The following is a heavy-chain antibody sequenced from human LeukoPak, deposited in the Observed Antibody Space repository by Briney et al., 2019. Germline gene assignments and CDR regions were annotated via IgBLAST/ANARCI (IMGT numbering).Heavy chain of an antibody. CDR1: GLTFSNTW. Sequence: GGSLRLSCAASGLTFSNTWMSWVRRAPGKGLEWVGRIKTKTNGGTADYTPPVKGRFTISRDDSKNTLYLQMNSLKSDDTAVYYCATEGSNWFDPWGQGTLVTVSS. J-gene: IGHJ5*02. CDR3: ATEGSNWFDP. V-gene: IGHV3-15*01. D-gene: IGHD3-10*01. CDR2: IKTKTNGGTA.